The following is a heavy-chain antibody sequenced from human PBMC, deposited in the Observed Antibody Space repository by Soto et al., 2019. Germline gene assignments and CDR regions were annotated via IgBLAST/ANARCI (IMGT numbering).Heavy chain of an antibody. CDR2: ISGSGGST. J-gene: IGHJ4*02. D-gene: IGHD3-10*01. CDR3: AKGAHYHSSGNYSPLDY. V-gene: IGHV3-23*02. Sequence: EVQLLESGGGLVQPGGSLRLSCAASGFTFTTYGMSWVRQTPGKGLEWVSAISGSGGSTYYCDSVKGRFTISRDTSKNPLYLKMNRLRAEDTAVYYCAKGAHYHSSGNYSPLDYWGQGSLVTVSS. CDR1: GFTFTTYG.